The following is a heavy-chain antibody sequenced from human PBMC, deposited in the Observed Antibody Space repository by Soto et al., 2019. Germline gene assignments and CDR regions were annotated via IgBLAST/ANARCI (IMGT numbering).Heavy chain of an antibody. CDR3: ARDGSTKLQIDYDFWSGYLLGDYYGMDV. Sequence: ASVKVSCKASGYTFTSYYMHWVRQAPGQGLEWMGIINPSGGSTSYAQKFQGRVTMTRDTSTSTVYMELSSLRSEDTAVYYCARDGSTKLQIDYDFWSGYLLGDYYGMDVWGQGTTVTVSS. D-gene: IGHD3-3*01. V-gene: IGHV1-46*01. CDR2: INPSGGST. CDR1: GYTFTSYY. J-gene: IGHJ6*02.